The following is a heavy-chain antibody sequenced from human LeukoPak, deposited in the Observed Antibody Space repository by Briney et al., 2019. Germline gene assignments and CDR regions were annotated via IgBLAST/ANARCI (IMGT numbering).Heavy chain of an antibody. CDR2: ISTDGGII. J-gene: IGHJ4*02. D-gene: IGHD1-1*01. CDR1: GFTFSSYW. Sequence: GGSLRLSCAASGFTFSSYWMHWVRQAPGKGLVWVSHISTDGGIITYADSVKGRFTISRDNAKNTLYLQMNSLRVEETAVYYCARTGRTTTTLDYWGQGTLVTVSS. CDR3: ARTGRTTTTLDY. V-gene: IGHV3-74*01.